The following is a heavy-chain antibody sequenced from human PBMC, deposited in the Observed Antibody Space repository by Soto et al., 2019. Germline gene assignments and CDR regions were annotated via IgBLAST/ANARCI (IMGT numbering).Heavy chain of an antibody. V-gene: IGHV1-69*06. Sequence: SVKVSCKASGGTFSSYAISWVRQAPGQGLEWMGGIIPIFGTANYAQKFQGRVTITADKSTSTAYMELSSLGSEDTAVYYCVSASSGWYRNYWGQGTLVTVSS. CDR2: IIPIFGTA. CDR1: GGTFSSYA. CDR3: VSASSGWYRNY. D-gene: IGHD6-19*01. J-gene: IGHJ4*02.